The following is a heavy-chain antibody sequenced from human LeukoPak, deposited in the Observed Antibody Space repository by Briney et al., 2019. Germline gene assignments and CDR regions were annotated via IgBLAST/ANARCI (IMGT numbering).Heavy chain of an antibody. CDR1: GFTFSGSA. J-gene: IGHJ4*02. V-gene: IGHV3-73*01. D-gene: IGHD5-12*01. Sequence: GGSLRLSCAASGFTFSGSAMHWVRQTSGKGLEWVRRIRNKANTYATAYAASVKGRFTISRDDSKNTAYLQMNSLRTEDTAVYYCTRPIVATTSDFDYWGQGTLVTVSS. CDR3: TRPIVATTSDFDY. CDR2: IRNKANTYAT.